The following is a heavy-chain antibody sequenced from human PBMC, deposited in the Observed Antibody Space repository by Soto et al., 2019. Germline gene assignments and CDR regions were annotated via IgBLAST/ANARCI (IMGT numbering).Heavy chain of an antibody. Sequence: SETLSLTCTFSGDSISSSKYYWGWIRQPPGKGLEWIGSIYYSGSPYYNSSLKSRVTISVDTSKNHFSLYLQMNSLRTEDTALYYCAKGRLQVSHLDYWGQGTPVTVSS. CDR3: AKGRLQVSHLDY. D-gene: IGHD2-21*01. J-gene: IGHJ4*02. CDR2: IYYSGSP. CDR1: GDSISSSKYY. V-gene: IGHV4-39*02.